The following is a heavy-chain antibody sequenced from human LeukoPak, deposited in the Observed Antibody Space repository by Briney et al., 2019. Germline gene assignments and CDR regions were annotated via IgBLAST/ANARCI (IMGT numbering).Heavy chain of an antibody. J-gene: IGHJ5*02. CDR3: ASGNYDILTGYPNWFDP. CDR1: GGTFSSYA. D-gene: IGHD3-9*01. Sequence: GVSVKVSCKASGGTFSSYAISWVRQAPGQGLEWMGRIIPILGIANYAQKFQGRVTITADKSTSTAYMELSSLRSEDTAVYYCASGNYDILTGYPNWFDPWGQGTLVTVSS. V-gene: IGHV1-69*04. CDR2: IIPILGIA.